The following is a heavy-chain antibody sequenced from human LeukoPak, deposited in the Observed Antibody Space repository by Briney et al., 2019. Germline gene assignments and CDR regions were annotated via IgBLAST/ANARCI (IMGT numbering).Heavy chain of an antibody. J-gene: IGHJ4*02. V-gene: IGHV4-39*01. Sequence: PSETLSLTCTVSGGSISSNSYHWGRNRPPPGLGREWIMSIYYSGNSYYNPSLKSRVTISVDTSKNQFSLKLSSVTAADTAVYYCARHRSGGYSYGVLDSWGQGTLVTVSS. CDR3: ARHRSGGYSYGVLDS. CDR1: GGSISSNSYH. D-gene: IGHD5-18*01. CDR2: IYYSGNS.